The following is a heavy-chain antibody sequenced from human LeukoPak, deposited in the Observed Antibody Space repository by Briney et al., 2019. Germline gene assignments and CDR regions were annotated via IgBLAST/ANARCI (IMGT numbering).Heavy chain of an antibody. CDR3: ARVNGFTPPTLVVYPYYFDY. V-gene: IGHV1-2*04. Sequence: ASVKVSCKASGYTFTGYHLHWVRQAPGQELEWMGWMNPNSGATNFAQKYQGWVTMTRDTSISTAYMDLRGLQSEDTAVYYCARVNGFTPPTLVVYPYYFDYWGQGTLVTVSS. CDR1: GYTFTGYH. D-gene: IGHD2-2*02. CDR2: MNPNSGAT. J-gene: IGHJ4*02.